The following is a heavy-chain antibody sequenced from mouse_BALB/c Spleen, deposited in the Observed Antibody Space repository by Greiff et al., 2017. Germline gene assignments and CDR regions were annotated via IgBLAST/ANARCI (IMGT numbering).Heavy chain of an antibody. D-gene: IGHD1-1*01. CDR1: GYTFTSYW. J-gene: IGHJ2*01. V-gene: IGHV1S127*01. Sequence: VQLQQPGAELVKPGASVKMSCKASGYTFTSYWMHWVKQRPGQGLEWIGVIDPSDSYTSYNQKFKGKATLTVDTSSSTAYMQLSSLTSEDSAVYYCTRSGYGSSLDYWGQGTTLTVSS. CDR2: IDPSDSYT. CDR3: TRSGYGSSLDY.